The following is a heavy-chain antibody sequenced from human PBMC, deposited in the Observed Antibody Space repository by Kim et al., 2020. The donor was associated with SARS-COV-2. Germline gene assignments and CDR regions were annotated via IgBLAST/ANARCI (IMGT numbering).Heavy chain of an antibody. CDR1: GYTLTELS. D-gene: IGHD3-22*01. V-gene: IGHV1-24*01. J-gene: IGHJ3*02. Sequence: ASVKVSCKVSGYTLTELSMHWVRQAPGKGLEWMGGFDPEDGETIYAQKFQGRVTMTEDTSTDTAYMELSSLRSEDTAVYYCATVSPFGITMIVDDAFDIWGQGTMVTVSS. CDR2: FDPEDGET. CDR3: ATVSPFGITMIVDDAFDI.